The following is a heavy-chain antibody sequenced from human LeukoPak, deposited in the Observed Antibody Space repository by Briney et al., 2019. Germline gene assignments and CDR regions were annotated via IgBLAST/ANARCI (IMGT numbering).Heavy chain of an antibody. V-gene: IGHV1-2*06. D-gene: IGHD3-3*01. CDR2: INPNSGGT. CDR3: ALLTIFGVDNRWFDP. J-gene: IGHJ5*02. CDR1: GYTFTGYH. Sequence: ASVKVSCKASGYTFTGYHMHWVRQAPGQGLEWMGRINPNSGGTSYAQKFQGRVTMTRDTSISTAYMELSSLRSEDTAVYYCALLTIFGVDNRWFDPWGQGTLVTVSS.